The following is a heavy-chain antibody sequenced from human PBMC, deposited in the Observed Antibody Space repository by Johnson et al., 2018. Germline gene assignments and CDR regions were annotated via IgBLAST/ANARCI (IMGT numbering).Heavy chain of an antibody. D-gene: IGHD6-13*01. Sequence: VQLLETGGGVVQPGRSLRLSCAASGFTFSSYGMHWVRQAPGKGLEWVAVISYDGSNKYYADSVKGRFTISRDNSKNTLYLQMNSLRAEDTAVYYCAKETGQLVYYYYYMDVWGKGTTVTVSS. CDR1: GFTFSSYG. V-gene: IGHV3-30*18. CDR3: AKETGQLVYYYYYMDV. CDR2: ISYDGSNK. J-gene: IGHJ6*03.